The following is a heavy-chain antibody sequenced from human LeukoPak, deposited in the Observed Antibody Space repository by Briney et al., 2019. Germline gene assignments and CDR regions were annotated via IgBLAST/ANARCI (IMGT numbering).Heavy chain of an antibody. V-gene: IGHV4-59*01. D-gene: IGHD3-22*01. Sequence: LETLSLTCTVSGGSLKSYYWSWIRQPPGKGLEWIGYIYYSGITNYNPSLKGRVTISVDTSKNQCSLKLSSGTAADTAVYYCATYSSGSYYWSFDLWGRGTLVTVSS. J-gene: IGHJ2*01. CDR1: GGSLKSYY. CDR3: ATYSSGSYYWSFDL. CDR2: IYYSGIT.